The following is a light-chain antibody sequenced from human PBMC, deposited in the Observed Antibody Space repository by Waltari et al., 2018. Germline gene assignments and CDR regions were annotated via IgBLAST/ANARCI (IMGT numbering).Light chain of an antibody. CDR1: QGMSNS. CDR2: AAS. V-gene: IGKV1-NL1*01. CDR3: QQYYNTPWT. J-gene: IGKJ1*01. Sequence: IQMTQSPSSLSASVGDRVTITCRASQGMSNSLAWYQQKPGKAPKLLLYAASRLESGVPSRFSGSGSWTDYTLTISSLQPEDFATYYCQQYYNTPWTFGQGTKVEIK.